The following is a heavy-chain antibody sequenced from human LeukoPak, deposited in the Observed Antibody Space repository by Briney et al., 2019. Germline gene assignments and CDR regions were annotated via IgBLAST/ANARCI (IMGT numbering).Heavy chain of an antibody. CDR1: GGSISSGSYY. D-gene: IGHD3-22*01. J-gene: IGHJ4*02. CDR2: IYTSGST. V-gene: IGHV4-61*02. CDR3: ARGLFYYDSSGYSNYFDY. Sequence: PSETLSLTCTVSGGSISSGSYYWSWIRQPAGKGLEWIGRIYTSGSTNYNPSLKSRVTISVDTSKNQFSLELSSVTAADTAVYYCARGLFYYDSSGYSNYFDYWGQGTLVTVSS.